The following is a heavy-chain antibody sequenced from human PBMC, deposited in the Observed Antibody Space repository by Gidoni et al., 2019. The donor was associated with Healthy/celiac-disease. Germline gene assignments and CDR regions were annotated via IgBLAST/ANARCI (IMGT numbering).Heavy chain of an antibody. V-gene: IGHV3-23*01. D-gene: IGHD3-10*01. J-gene: IGHJ3*02. CDR2: ISGSGGST. CDR3: AKDLIITMVRGVSDAFDI. Sequence: EGQLLESGGGLVQPGGSLRLSCAASGFRFTSSAMGWVRQAPGKGLEWVSAISGSGGSTYYADSVKGRCTISRDNSKNTLYLQMNSLRAEDTAVYYCAKDLIITMVRGVSDAFDIWGQGTMVTVSS. CDR1: GFRFTSSA.